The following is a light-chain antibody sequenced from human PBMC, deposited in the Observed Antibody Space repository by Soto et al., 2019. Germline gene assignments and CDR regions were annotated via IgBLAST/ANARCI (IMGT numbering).Light chain of an antibody. CDR3: QQYYSIPFT. CDR2: GAS. J-gene: IGKJ2*01. CDR1: QSVLYNSNNKNH. Sequence: DFVMTQAPDSLAVSLGERATINCKSSQSVLYNSNNKNHLGWFQQKPGHPPKLLIYGASFRPSGVPDRFSGSGSGTDFTLNISSLQAEDVAVYYCQQYYSIPFTFGQGTQLEI. V-gene: IGKV4-1*01.